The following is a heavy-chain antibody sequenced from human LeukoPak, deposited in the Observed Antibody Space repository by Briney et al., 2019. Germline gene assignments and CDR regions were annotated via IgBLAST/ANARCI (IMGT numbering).Heavy chain of an antibody. Sequence: SETLSLTCTVSGGSISSYYWSWIRQPPGKGLEWIGYIYYSGSTNYNPSLKSRVTISVDTSKNQFSLKLSSVTAADTAVYYCARAPYYYYGMDVWGQGTTVTVSS. V-gene: IGHV4-59*01. CDR3: ARAPYYYYGMDV. CDR1: GGSISSYY. CDR2: IYYSGST. J-gene: IGHJ6*02.